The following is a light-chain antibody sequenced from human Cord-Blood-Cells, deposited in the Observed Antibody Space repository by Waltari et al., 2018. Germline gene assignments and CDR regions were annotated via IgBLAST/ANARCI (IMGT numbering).Light chain of an antibody. CDR1: SSDVGSYNL. CDR3: CSYAGSSTFEGV. V-gene: IGLV2-23*03. Sequence: QSALTQPASVPGSPGQPITISCTGTSSDVGSYNLVSWSQQHPGKAPKLMIYEGSKRPSGVSNRFSGSKSGNTASLTISGLQAEDEADYYCCSYAGSSTFEGVFGGGTKLTVL. CDR2: EGS. J-gene: IGLJ3*02.